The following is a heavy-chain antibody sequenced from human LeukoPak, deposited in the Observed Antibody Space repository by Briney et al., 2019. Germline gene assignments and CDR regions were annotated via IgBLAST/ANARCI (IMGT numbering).Heavy chain of an antibody. V-gene: IGHV1-2*04. CDR1: GYTFTGYY. D-gene: IGHD6-13*01. CDR2: INPNSGST. Sequence: ASVTVSCKASGYTFTGYYMHWVRQAPGQGLEWMGWINPNSGSTNYAQKFQGWVTMTRDTSISTAYMELSRLRSDDTAVYYCARGRGDAAGNFDYWGQGTLVTVSS. CDR3: ARGRGDAAGNFDY. J-gene: IGHJ4*02.